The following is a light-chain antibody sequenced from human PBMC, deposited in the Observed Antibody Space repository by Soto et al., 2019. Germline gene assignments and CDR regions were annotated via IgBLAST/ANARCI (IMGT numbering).Light chain of an antibody. CDR3: QQRSNWPPLFT. V-gene: IGKV3-11*01. CDR1: QSVSSY. CDR2: DAS. Sequence: IAWTQSPAKMTLSPGERATLSCRASQSVSSYLAWYQQKPGQAPRLLIYDASNRATGIPARFSGSGSGTDFTLTISSLEPEDFAVYYCQQRSNWPPLFTFGPGTKVDI. J-gene: IGKJ3*01.